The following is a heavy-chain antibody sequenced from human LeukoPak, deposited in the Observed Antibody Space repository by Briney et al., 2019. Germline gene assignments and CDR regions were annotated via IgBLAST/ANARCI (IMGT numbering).Heavy chain of an antibody. Sequence: PGGSLRLSCAASGFTFSSYGMHWVRQAPGKGLEWVAVISYDGSNKYYADSVKGRFTISRDNSKNTLYLQMNSLRAEDTAVYYCAKDRRLGYCSGGRCHPHDAFDIWGQGTMVTVSS. CDR2: ISYDGSNK. J-gene: IGHJ3*02. CDR1: GFTFSSYG. CDR3: AKDRRLGYCSGGRCHPHDAFDI. D-gene: IGHD2-15*01. V-gene: IGHV3-30*18.